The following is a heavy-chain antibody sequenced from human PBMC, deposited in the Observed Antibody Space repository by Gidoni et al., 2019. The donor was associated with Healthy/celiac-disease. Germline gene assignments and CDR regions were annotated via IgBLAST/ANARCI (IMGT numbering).Heavy chain of an antibody. CDR3: TRVGHYYDSSGYYDDAFDI. J-gene: IGHJ3*02. D-gene: IGHD3-22*01. Sequence: EVQLVESGGGLVQPGRSLRLSCTASGFTFGDYAMSWVRQAPGKGLEWVGFIRSKAYGGTTEYAASVKGRFTISRDDSKSIAYLQMNSLKTEDTAVYYCTRVGHYYDSSGYYDDAFDIWGQGTMVTVSS. CDR2: IRSKAYGGTT. V-gene: IGHV3-49*04. CDR1: GFTFGDYA.